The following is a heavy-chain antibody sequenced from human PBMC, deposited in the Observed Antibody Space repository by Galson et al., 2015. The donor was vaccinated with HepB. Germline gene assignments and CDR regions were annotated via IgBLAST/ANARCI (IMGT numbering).Heavy chain of an antibody. CDR3: AKEGSWYSSGWYWRY. J-gene: IGHJ4*02. Sequence: SLRLSCAASGFTFSSYGMHWVRQAPGKGLEWVAVISYDGSNRYYADSVKGRFTISRDNSKNTLYLQMNSLRAEDTAVYYCAKEGSWYSSGWYWRYWGQGTLVTVSS. V-gene: IGHV3-30*18. CDR2: ISYDGSNR. CDR1: GFTFSSYG. D-gene: IGHD6-19*01.